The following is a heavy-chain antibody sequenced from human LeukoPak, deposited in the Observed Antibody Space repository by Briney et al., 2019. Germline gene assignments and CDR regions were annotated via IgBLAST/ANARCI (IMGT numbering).Heavy chain of an antibody. CDR1: GGSFSGYY. Sequence: SETLSLTCAVYGGSFSGYYWSWIRQPPGKGLEWIGEINHSGSTNYNPSLKSRVTISVDTSKNQFSLKLSSVTAADTAVYYCPMVHLPYCSVDCYPGRFWGQGTLVTVSS. D-gene: IGHD2-21*02. V-gene: IGHV4-34*01. CDR2: INHSGST. J-gene: IGHJ4*02. CDR3: PMVHLPYCSVDCYPGRF.